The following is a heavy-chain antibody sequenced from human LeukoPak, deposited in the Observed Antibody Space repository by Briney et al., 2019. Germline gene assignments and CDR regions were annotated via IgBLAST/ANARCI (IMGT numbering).Heavy chain of an antibody. V-gene: IGHV4-61*05. CDR2: IYYSGST. D-gene: IGHD3-16*01. CDR1: GGSISSSSYY. Sequence: SETLSLTCTVSGGSISSSSYYWGWIRQPPGKGLEWIGYIYYSGSTNYNPSLKSRVTISVDTSKNQSSLKLSSVTAADTAVYYCARYGGYYFDYWGQGTLVTVSS. CDR3: ARYGGYYFDY. J-gene: IGHJ4*02.